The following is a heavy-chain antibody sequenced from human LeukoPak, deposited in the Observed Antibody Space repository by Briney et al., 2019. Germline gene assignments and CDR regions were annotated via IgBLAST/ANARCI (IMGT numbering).Heavy chain of an antibody. CDR2: IGWNSGSI. Sequence: GRSLRLSCAASGFTFDDYAMHWVRQAPGKGLEWVSGIGWNSGSIGHADSVKGRFTISRDNAKISLYLQMNSLRPEDTAFYYCARPDYDSSSHYDYWGQGTLVTVSS. CDR1: GFTFDDYA. V-gene: IGHV3-9*01. D-gene: IGHD3-22*01. J-gene: IGHJ4*02. CDR3: ARPDYDSSSHYDY.